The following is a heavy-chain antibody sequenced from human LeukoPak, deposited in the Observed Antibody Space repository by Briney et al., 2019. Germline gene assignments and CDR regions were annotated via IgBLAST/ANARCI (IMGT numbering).Heavy chain of an antibody. V-gene: IGHV3-48*04. CDR2: IRGSRGGLGSGM. D-gene: IGHD7-27*01. CDR1: GFTFSDYS. CDR3: ARDNNWGFDY. J-gene: IGHJ4*02. Sequence: GGSLRHSFAASGFTFSDYSMNGVRQAPGKGLEGISNIRGSRGGLGSGMYYGDSVRGRFTISRDDAKNSLYLQMSSLRAEDTAFYYCARDNNWGFDYWGQGALVTVSS.